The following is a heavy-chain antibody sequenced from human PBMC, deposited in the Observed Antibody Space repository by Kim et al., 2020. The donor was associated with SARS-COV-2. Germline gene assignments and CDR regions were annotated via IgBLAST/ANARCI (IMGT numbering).Heavy chain of an antibody. D-gene: IGHD2-2*01. CDR3: ARVAGLGYCSSTSCYYYYYYYMDV. CDR2: ISAYNGNT. CDR1: GYTFTSYG. J-gene: IGHJ6*03. Sequence: ASVKVSCKASGYTFTSYGISWVRQAPGQGLEWMGWISAYNGNTNYAQKLQGRVTMTTDTSTSTAYMELRSLRSDDTAVYYCARVAGLGYCSSTSCYYYYYYYMDVWGKGTKVAVSS. V-gene: IGHV1-18*01.